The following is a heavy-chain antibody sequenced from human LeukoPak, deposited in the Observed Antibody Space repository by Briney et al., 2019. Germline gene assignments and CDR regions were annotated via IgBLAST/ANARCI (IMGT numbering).Heavy chain of an antibody. CDR3: ARLGAAAPPNYYHGMDV. D-gene: IGHD6-13*01. Sequence: SETLSLTCTVSGGSISSYYWSWIRQPPGKGLEWIGYIYYSGSTNYNPSLKSRVTISVDTSKNQFSLKLRSVTAADTAVYFCARLGAAAPPNYYHGMDVWGQGTTVTVSS. J-gene: IGHJ6*02. CDR2: IYYSGST. V-gene: IGHV4-59*08. CDR1: GGSISSYY.